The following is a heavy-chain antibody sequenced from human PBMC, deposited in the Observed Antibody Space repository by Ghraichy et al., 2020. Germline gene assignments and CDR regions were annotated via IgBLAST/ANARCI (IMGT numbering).Heavy chain of an antibody. CDR1: GYTFTGYY. J-gene: IGHJ4*02. CDR3: ARHPIVGANVPQD. CDR2: INPNSGGT. D-gene: IGHD1-26*01. V-gene: IGHV1-2*06. Sequence: ASVKVSCKASGYTFTGYYMHWVRQAPGQGLEWMGQINPNSGGTNYAQKFQGRVTMTRDTSISTAYMELSRLRSDDTAVYYCARHPIVGANVPQDWGQGTLVTVSS.